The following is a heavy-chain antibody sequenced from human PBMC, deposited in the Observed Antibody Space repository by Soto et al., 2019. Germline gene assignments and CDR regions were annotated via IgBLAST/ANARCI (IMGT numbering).Heavy chain of an antibody. J-gene: IGHJ6*02. CDR2: IFYSGST. D-gene: IGHD2-15*01. CDR3: ARHLTYCSAGSCYSDFPYYGMDV. V-gene: IGHV4-39*01. CDR1: GGSISSSSYY. Sequence: PSGTLSLTCTVSGGSISSSSYYWGWIRQPPGKVLEWIGSIFYSGSTYYNPSLKSRVTISVDTSKNQFSLKLSSVTAADTAVYYCARHLTYCSAGSCYSDFPYYGMDVWGQGTTVT.